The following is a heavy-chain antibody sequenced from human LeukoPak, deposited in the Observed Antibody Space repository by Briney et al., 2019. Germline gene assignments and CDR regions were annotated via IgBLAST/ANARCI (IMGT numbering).Heavy chain of an antibody. J-gene: IGHJ5*02. V-gene: IGHV3-21*01. CDR1: GFTFSSYS. CDR3: ARDWSSGYELPYWFDP. Sequence: PWGSLRLSCAASGFTFSSYSMNWVRQAPGKVLEWVSSISSSSSYIYYADSVKGRFTISRDNAKNSLYLQMNSLRAEDTAVYYCARDWSSGYELPYWFDPWGQGTLVTVSS. D-gene: IGHD3-22*01. CDR2: ISSSSSYI.